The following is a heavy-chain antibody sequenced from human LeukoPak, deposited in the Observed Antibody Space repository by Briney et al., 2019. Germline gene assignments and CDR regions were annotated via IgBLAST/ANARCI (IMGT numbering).Heavy chain of an antibody. CDR1: GYTFTGYY. D-gene: IGHD6-13*01. CDR3: AREGSSSWYKEWWFDP. CDR2: INPNGGGT. Sequence: ASVKVSCKASGYTFTGYYMHWVRQAPGQGLEWMGWINPNGGGTNYAQKFQGWVTMTRDTSISTAYMELSRLRCDDTAVYYCAREGSSSWYKEWWFDPWGQGTLVTVSS. V-gene: IGHV1-2*04. J-gene: IGHJ5*02.